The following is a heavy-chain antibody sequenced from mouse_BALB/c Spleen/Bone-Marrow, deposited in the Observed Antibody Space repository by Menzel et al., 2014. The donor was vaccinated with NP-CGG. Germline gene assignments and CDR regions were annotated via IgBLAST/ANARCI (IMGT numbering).Heavy chain of an antibody. V-gene: IGHV14-3*02. CDR1: GLNIKDTY. D-gene: IGHD2-12*01. CDR2: IDPANGNT. CDR3: AAYRDGWYFDD. Sequence: EVQLQESGAERVKVGASVKLSCTPSGLNIKDTYMHWVKQRPEQGLEWIGRIDPANGNTKYDPKFQGKATITADTSSNTAHLQLNSLTSEDTTVYYCAAYRDGWYFDDWGAGTTVTVSS. J-gene: IGHJ1*01.